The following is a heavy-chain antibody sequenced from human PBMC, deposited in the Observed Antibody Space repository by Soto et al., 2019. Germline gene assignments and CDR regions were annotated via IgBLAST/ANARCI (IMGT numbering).Heavy chain of an antibody. Sequence: ASETLSLTCTVSGGSISSGDYYWSWIRQPPGKGLEWIGYIYYSGSTYYNPSLKSRVTISVDTSKNQFSLKLSSVTAADTAVYYCARARPDIVVVVAATAWFDPWGQGTLVTVSS. CDR1: GGSISSGDYY. CDR2: IYYSGST. D-gene: IGHD2-15*01. CDR3: ARARPDIVVVVAATAWFDP. V-gene: IGHV4-30-4*01. J-gene: IGHJ5*02.